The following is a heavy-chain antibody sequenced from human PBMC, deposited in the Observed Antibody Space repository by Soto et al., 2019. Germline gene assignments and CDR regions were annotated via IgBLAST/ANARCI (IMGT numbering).Heavy chain of an antibody. CDR1: GFTFSSYA. CDR2: ISGSGGST. D-gene: IGHD4-4*01. CDR3: AKDLSFEGYRPPQGMDG. Sequence: GGSLRLSCAASGFTFSSYAMSWVRQAPGKGLEWVSAISGSGGSTYYADSVKGRFTISRDNSKNTLYLQMNSLRAEDTAVYYCAKDLSFEGYRPPQGMDGPGQGITVTVSS. V-gene: IGHV3-23*01. J-gene: IGHJ6*02.